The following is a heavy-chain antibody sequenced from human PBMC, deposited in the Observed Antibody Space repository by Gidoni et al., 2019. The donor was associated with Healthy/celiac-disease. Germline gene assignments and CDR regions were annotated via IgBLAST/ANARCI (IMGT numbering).Heavy chain of an antibody. V-gene: IGHV3-9*01. CDR2: ISWNSGSI. CDR1: VFPFDDYA. D-gene: IGHD3-10*01. CDR3: AKGQMQTVRRYFDY. Sequence: EVQLVESGGGLVQPGRSLRLSCAASVFPFDDYAMHWVRQAPGKGLEWVSGISWNSGSIGYADSVKGRFTISRDNAKNSLYLQMNSLRAEDTALYYCAKGQMQTVRRYFDYWGQGTLVTVSS. J-gene: IGHJ4*02.